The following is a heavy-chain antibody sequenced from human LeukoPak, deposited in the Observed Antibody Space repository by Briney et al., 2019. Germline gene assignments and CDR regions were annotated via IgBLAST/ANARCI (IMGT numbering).Heavy chain of an antibody. J-gene: IGHJ4*02. Sequence: GGSLRLSCAASGFTFSSYSMNWVRQAPGKGLEWVSSISSSSSTIYYADSVKGRFTISRDNAKNSLYLQMNSLRAEDTAVYYCARDGEYYDYVWGSYDYWGQGTLVTVSS. CDR3: ARDGEYYDYVWGSYDY. CDR1: GFTFSSYS. D-gene: IGHD3-16*01. V-gene: IGHV3-48*01. CDR2: ISSSSSTI.